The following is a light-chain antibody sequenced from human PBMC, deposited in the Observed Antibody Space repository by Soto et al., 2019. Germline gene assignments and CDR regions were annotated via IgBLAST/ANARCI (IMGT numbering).Light chain of an antibody. CDR1: QTISSW. CDR3: QHYNSYSEA. V-gene: IGKV1-5*03. CDR2: KAS. Sequence: DIQMTQSPSTLSGSVGDRVTITCRASQTISSWLAWYQQKPGKAPKHLIYKASTLKSGVPSRFSGSGSGTECTLTISSLQPDDFATYYCQHYNSYSEAFGQGTKVELK. J-gene: IGKJ1*01.